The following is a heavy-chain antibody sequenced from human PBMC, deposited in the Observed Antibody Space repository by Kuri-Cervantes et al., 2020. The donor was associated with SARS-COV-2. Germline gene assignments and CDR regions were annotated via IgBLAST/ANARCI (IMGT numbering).Heavy chain of an antibody. CDR2: INHSGST. CDR3: ARHSTQYNYYYMDV. J-gene: IGHJ6*03. Sequence: SETLSLTCAVYGGSFSGYYWSWIRQPPGKGLEWIGEINHSGSTNYNPSLKSRVAISADTSKNQFSLRLSSVTAADTAVYYCARHSTQYNYYYMDVWGKGTTVTVSS. V-gene: IGHV4-34*01. D-gene: IGHD4-11*01. CDR1: GGSFSGYY.